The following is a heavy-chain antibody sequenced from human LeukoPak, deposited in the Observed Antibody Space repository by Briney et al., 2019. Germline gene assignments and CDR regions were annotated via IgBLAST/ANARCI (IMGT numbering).Heavy chain of an antibody. Sequence: ASVKVSCKASGYTFTGYYMHWVRQAPGQGLEWMGWINPNSGGTNHAQKFQGRVTMTRDTSISTAYMELSRLRSDDTAVYYCARVAGKYCSGGSCYFYWGQGTLVTVSS. CDR2: INPNSGGT. CDR3: ARVAGKYCSGGSCYFY. V-gene: IGHV1-2*02. CDR1: GYTFTGYY. D-gene: IGHD2-15*01. J-gene: IGHJ4*02.